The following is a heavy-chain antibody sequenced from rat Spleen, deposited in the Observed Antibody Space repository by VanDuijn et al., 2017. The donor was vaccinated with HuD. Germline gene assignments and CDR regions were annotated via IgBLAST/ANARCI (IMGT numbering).Heavy chain of an antibody. D-gene: IGHD1-12*02. Sequence: EVQLQESGPGLVKPSQPLSLTCSVTFYSITSSYKWTWIRQFPGNKLEWMGYINNAGNTNYNPSLKSRISITRDTSKNQFFLHVNSVTTEDTATYYCARNYDGTYYSDYWGQGVMVTVSS. CDR1: FYSITSSYK. CDR3: ARNYDGTYYSDY. J-gene: IGHJ2*01. V-gene: IGHV3-3*01. CDR2: INNAGNT.